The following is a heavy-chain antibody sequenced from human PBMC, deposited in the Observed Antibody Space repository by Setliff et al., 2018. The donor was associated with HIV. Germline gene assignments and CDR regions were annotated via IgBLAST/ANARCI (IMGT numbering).Heavy chain of an antibody. Sequence: TLSLTCTVSGGSIGSGSHYWSWIRQPAGKGLEWIGHIYTTGSTNYNPSLKSRVTISADTSNNQFSLRLTSMTAADTAVYYCAKTSVRATGLYAFDIWGQGTMVTVSS. CDR3: AKTSVRATGLYAFDI. CDR1: GGSIGSGSHY. D-gene: IGHD1-26*01. CDR2: IYTTGST. J-gene: IGHJ3*02. V-gene: IGHV4-61*09.